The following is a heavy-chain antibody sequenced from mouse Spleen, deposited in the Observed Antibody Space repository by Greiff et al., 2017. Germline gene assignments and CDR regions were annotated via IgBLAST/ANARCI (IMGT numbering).Heavy chain of an antibody. CDR2: IDPENGDT. CDR1: GFNIKDDY. D-gene: IGHD2-3*01. J-gene: IGHJ2*01. V-gene: IGHV14-4*01. CDR3: VDGYSQGFCYFDY. Sequence: VQLQQSGAELVRPGASVKLSCTASGFNIKDDYMHWVKQRPEQGLEWIGWIDPENGDTEYASKFQGKATITADTSSNTAYLQLSSLTSEDTAVYYCVDGYSQGFCYFDYWGQGTTLTVSS.